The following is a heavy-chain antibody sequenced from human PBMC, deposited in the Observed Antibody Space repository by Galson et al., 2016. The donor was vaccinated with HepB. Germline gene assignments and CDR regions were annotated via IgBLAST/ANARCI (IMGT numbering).Heavy chain of an antibody. D-gene: IGHD1-14*01. V-gene: IGHV3-23*01. Sequence: LRLSCAASEFTFSSYAMSWVRQAPGKGLEWVSAISGGGGSTYYADSVKGRFTISRDNSKNTLYLQMNSLRVDDTALYYCAKGGISYATGIDLRGQGTLVTVSS. CDR3: AKGGISYATGIDL. J-gene: IGHJ4*02. CDR2: ISGGGGST. CDR1: EFTFSSYA.